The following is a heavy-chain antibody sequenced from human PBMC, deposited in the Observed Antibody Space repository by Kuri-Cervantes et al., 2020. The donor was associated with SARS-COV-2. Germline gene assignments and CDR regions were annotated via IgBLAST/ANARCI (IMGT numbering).Heavy chain of an antibody. J-gene: IGHJ6*03. CDR3: ARDVYGLSGHFYYYYYYMDV. D-gene: IGHD5/OR15-5a*01. V-gene: IGHV3-64*02. CDR1: VFTFSSYA. Sequence: LSLTCAASVFTFSSYAMHWVRQAPGKGLEYVSAISSNGGSTYYADSVKGRFTISRDNSKNTLYLQMGSLRAEDMAVYYCARDVYGLSGHFYYYYYYMDVWGKGTTVTVSS. CDR2: ISSNGGST.